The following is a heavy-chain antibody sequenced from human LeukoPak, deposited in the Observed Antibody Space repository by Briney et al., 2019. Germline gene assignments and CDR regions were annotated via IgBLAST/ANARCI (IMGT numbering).Heavy chain of an antibody. Sequence: GGSLRLSCTTSGFTFGDHAMSWFRQAPGKGLEWVGRIKSKTHGGTTDYAAPVKGRFTISRDDSKNTLYLQMNSLKTEDTAVYYCAKDADLNSYGSWFDWWGQGTLVTVSS. CDR1: GFTFGDHA. J-gene: IGHJ4*02. D-gene: IGHD5-18*01. V-gene: IGHV3-15*01. CDR3: AKDADLNSYGSWFDW. CDR2: IKSKTHGGTT.